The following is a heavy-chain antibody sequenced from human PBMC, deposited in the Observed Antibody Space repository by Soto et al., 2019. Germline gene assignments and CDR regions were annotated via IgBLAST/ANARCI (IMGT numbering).Heavy chain of an antibody. Sequence: PSETLSLTCTVSGGSISSGDYYWSWIRQPPGKGLEWIGYIYYSGSTYYNPSLKSRVSISVDTSNNQFSLKLSSVTAADTAVYYCAREDDLWTNGHFDIWGQGTLVTVSS. V-gene: IGHV4-30-4*01. J-gene: IGHJ3*02. CDR2: IYYSGST. CDR3: AREDDLWTNGHFDI. D-gene: IGHD3-3*01. CDR1: GGSISSGDYY.